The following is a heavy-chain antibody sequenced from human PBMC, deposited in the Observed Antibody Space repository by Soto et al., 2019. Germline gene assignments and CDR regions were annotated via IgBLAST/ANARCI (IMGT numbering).Heavy chain of an antibody. CDR1: GYTFTNYY. J-gene: IGHJ4*02. D-gene: IGHD6-19*01. Sequence: QVQLVQSGAEVKKPGASVKVSCKASGYTFTNYYLHWVRQAPGQGLEWMGIINPSGGSTTYAQKFQGRVTMTRDTSTSTVYMELSSLRSEDTAVYYCARLYSSGFEYWGQGTLVTVSS. CDR2: INPSGGST. CDR3: ARLYSSGFEY. V-gene: IGHV1-46*01.